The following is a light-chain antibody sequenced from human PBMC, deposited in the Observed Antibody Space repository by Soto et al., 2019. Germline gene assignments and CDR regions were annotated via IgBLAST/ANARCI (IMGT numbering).Light chain of an antibody. CDR3: GQDNSVSGI. Sequence: MNQSPSKLSGSVVDIVTVSCRTSHTIGSLLALYQQKPGIAPKLLIFAACSLARWAPSRFSGNGSGTEFTLTISGPQHKDVANYSSGQDNSVSGIFGQVTK. CDR2: AAC. V-gene: IGKV1-5*01. CDR1: HTIGSL. J-gene: IGKJ1*01.